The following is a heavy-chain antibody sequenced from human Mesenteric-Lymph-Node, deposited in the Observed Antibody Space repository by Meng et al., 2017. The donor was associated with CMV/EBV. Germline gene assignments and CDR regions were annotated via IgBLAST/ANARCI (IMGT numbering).Heavy chain of an antibody. CDR1: GYTFTGYY. D-gene: IGHD3-3*01. Sequence: VKVSCKASGYTFTGYYMHWVRQAPGQGLEWMGWINPNSGGTNYAQKFQGRVTMTRDTSISTAYMELSSLRSEDTAVYYCARDLHRPYREWLSQEYYYYGMDVWGQGTTVTVSS. J-gene: IGHJ6*02. V-gene: IGHV1-2*02. CDR3: ARDLHRPYREWLSQEYYYYGMDV. CDR2: INPNSGGT.